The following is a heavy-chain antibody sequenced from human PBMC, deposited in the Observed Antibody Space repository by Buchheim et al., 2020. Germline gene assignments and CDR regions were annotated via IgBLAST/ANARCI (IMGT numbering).Heavy chain of an antibody. Sequence: QITLKESGPTLVESTQTLTLTCTFSGFSLTTGGGGVGWIRQSPGKALELLALIYWDDDKRYSPSLRSRLTITKDTSKNQVVLTMTNMDPVDTGTYYCAHRGLSAGYSSGWDGGYFDYWGQGTL. J-gene: IGHJ4*02. D-gene: IGHD6-19*01. V-gene: IGHV2-5*02. CDR3: AHRGLSAGYSSGWDGGYFDY. CDR1: GFSLTTGGGG. CDR2: IYWDDDK.